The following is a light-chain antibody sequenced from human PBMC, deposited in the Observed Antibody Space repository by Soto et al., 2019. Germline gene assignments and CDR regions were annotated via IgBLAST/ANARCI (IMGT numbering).Light chain of an antibody. V-gene: IGKV3-15*01. CDR1: QSVSSH. J-gene: IGKJ4*01. Sequence: EVVMTQSPATLSVSPGDKATLSCRASQSVSSHLAWYQQKPGQAPRLLLYGASTRASGVPARISGSGSGTEFTLTISSLQSEDFAIYYCQQYDDWRLLTFGGGTKVEI. CDR2: GAS. CDR3: QQYDDWRLLT.